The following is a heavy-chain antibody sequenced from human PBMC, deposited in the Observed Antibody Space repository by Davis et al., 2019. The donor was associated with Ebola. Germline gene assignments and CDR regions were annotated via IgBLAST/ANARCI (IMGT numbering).Heavy chain of an antibody. CDR2: INPSGGST. D-gene: IGHD6-6*01. CDR3: ARGSKPYRSSSGWFDP. CDR1: GYTFTSYY. Sequence: AASVKVSCTASGYTFTSYYMYWVRQAPGQGLEWLGIINPSGGSTSYAQKFQGSVTMTRDTSTSTVYMELSSLRSEDTAVYYCARGSKPYRSSSGWFDPWGQGTLVTVSS. V-gene: IGHV1-46*01. J-gene: IGHJ5*02.